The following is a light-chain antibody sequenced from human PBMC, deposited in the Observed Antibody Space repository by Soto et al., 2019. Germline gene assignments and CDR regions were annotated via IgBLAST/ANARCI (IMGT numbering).Light chain of an antibody. Sequence: EIVLTQSPGTLSLSPGERATLSCRASQSVSSSYLAWYQQKPGQAPRLLIYGASNRATGIPDRFSGSGSGTDFTLTITRLEPEDFAVYYCQLYGSSFTFGPRTTVDIK. J-gene: IGKJ3*01. CDR3: QLYGSSFT. CDR1: QSVSSSY. CDR2: GAS. V-gene: IGKV3-20*01.